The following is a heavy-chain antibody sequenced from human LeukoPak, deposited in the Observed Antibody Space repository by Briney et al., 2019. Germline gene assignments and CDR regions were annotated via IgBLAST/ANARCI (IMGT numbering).Heavy chain of an antibody. CDR3: AKVISSGSVGYYYGMDV. J-gene: IGHJ6*02. CDR2: ISYDGSNK. CDR1: GFTFSSYG. Sequence: GGSLRLSCAASGFTFSSYGMHWVRQAPGKGLEWVAVISYDGSNKYYADSVKGRFTISRDNSKNTLYLQMHSLRAEDTAVYYCAKVISSGSVGYYYGMDVWGQGTTVTVSS. V-gene: IGHV3-30*18. D-gene: IGHD6-19*01.